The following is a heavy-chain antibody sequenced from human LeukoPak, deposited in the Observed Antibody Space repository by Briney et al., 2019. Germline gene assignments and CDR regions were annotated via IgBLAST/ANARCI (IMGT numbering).Heavy chain of an antibody. V-gene: IGHV3-48*01. CDR1: GFNFRRYS. Sequence: GPLPLSCSASGFNFRRYSMNWLHQAAPKGLPWVSYISSSSSTIYYADSVKGRFTISRDNAKNSLYLQMNSLRAEDTAVYYCARDARGSYSYWGQGTLVTVSS. J-gene: IGHJ4*02. D-gene: IGHD1-26*01. CDR2: ISSSSSTI. CDR3: ARDARGSYSY.